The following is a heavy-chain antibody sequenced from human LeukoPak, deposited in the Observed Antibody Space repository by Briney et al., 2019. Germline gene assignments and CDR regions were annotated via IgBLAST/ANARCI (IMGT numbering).Heavy chain of an antibody. CDR1: GYSFTSYA. CDR3: ARDPLRSTWSTYYNALDV. V-gene: IGHV1-18*01. J-gene: IGHJ6*02. Sequence: GASMKVSCKASGYSFTSYAINWVRQAPGQGLELMGWISAYNGNTDYAQKFQGRVTMTTDTSTSTAYMELRSLTSDDTAVYYCARDPLRSTWSTYYNALDVWGQGTTVTVSS. CDR2: ISAYNGNT. D-gene: IGHD6-13*01.